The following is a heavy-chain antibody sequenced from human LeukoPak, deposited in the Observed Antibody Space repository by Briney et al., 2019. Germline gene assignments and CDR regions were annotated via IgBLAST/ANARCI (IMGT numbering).Heavy chain of an antibody. CDR2: IIPIFGTA. V-gene: IGHV1-69*13. CDR1: GGTFSSYA. J-gene: IGHJ5*02. Sequence: SVKVSCKASGGTFSSYAISWVRQAPGQGLEWMGGIIPIFGTANYAQKFQGRVTITADESTSTAYMELSRLRSEDTAVYYCARDRIAVAGLGYNWFDPWGQGTLVTVSS. D-gene: IGHD6-19*01. CDR3: ARDRIAVAGLGYNWFDP.